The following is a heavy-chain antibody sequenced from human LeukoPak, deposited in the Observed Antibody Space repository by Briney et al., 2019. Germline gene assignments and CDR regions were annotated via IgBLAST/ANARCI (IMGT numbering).Heavy chain of an antibody. CDR3: ARQLGFSRGLEGAGTGGFAP. D-gene: IGHD6-19*01. Sequence: PGESLKISCKGSGYSFTSYWIGWVHQMPGKGLEWMGIIYPGDSDTRYSPSFQGQVTISADKSISTAYLQWSSLKASDTAMYYCARQLGFSRGLEGAGTGGFAPWGQGTLVTVSS. CDR1: GYSFTSYW. J-gene: IGHJ5*02. CDR2: IYPGDSDT. V-gene: IGHV5-51*07.